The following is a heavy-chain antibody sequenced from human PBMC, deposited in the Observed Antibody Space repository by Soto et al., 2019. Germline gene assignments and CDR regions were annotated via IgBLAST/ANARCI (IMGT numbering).Heavy chain of an antibody. CDR1: GFTFSSYG. J-gene: IGHJ6*02. D-gene: IGHD3-10*01. V-gene: IGHV3-33*01. Sequence: GGSLRLSCAASGFTFSSYGMHWVRQAPGKGLEWVAVIWYDGSNKYYADSVKGRFTISRDNSKNTLYLQMNSLRAEDTAVYYCARDFGFGELSAGDTTKNYYYYGMDVWGQGTTVTVSS. CDR2: IWYDGSNK. CDR3: ARDFGFGELSAGDTTKNYYYYGMDV.